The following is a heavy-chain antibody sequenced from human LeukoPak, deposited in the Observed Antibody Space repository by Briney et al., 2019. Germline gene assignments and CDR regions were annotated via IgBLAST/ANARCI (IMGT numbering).Heavy chain of an antibody. Sequence: SETLSLTCTVSGGSISSYYWSWIRQPPGKGLEWIGYIYCSGSTNYNPSLKSRVTISVDTSKNQFSLKLSSVTAADTAVYYCARQTAVAGTLFLAYHAAYFDYWGQGTLVTVSS. D-gene: IGHD6-19*01. CDR3: ARQTAVAGTLFLAYHAAYFDY. CDR2: IYCSGST. V-gene: IGHV4-59*08. CDR1: GGSISSYY. J-gene: IGHJ4*02.